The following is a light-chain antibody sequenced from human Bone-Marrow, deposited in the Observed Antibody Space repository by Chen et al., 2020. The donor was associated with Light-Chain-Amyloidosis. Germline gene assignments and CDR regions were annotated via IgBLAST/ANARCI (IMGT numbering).Light chain of an antibody. CDR1: NIVSTS. CDR2: DDS. J-gene: IGLJ3*02. V-gene: IGLV3-21*02. Sequence: SYVLTQPSSVSVAPRQTATIACGGNNIVSTSVNWYQLTPGQAPLLVVYDDSDRPSGIPERLSGSNSGNTATLTISRVEAGDEADYYCQVWDRSSDRPVFGGGTKLTVL. CDR3: QVWDRSSDRPV.